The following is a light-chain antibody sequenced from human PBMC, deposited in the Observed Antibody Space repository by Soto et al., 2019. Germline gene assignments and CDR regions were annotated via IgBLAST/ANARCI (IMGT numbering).Light chain of an antibody. J-gene: IGKJ3*01. CDR2: WAS. Sequence: DIVMTQSPDSLAVSLGERATINCKSSQSVLYSSNNKNYLAWYQQNPGQPPKLLIYWASTRESGVPDRFSGSGSGTYFTLTINSLQAEDVAVYYCQQYYNTPFTFGPGTKVYIK. V-gene: IGKV4-1*01. CDR3: QQYYNTPFT. CDR1: QSVLYSSNNKNY.